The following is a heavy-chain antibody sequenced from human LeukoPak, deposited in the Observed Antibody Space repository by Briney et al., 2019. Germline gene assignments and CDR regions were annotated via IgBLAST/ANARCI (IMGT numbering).Heavy chain of an antibody. J-gene: IGHJ4*02. Sequence: GGSLRLSCAASRFTFSSYGMHWVRQAPGKGLEWVAVISYDGSNKYYADSVKGRFTISRDNSKNTLYLQMNSLRAEDTAVYYCANDYGVDYWGQGTLVTVSS. CDR2: ISYDGSNK. CDR3: ANDYGVDY. V-gene: IGHV3-30*18. CDR1: RFTFSSYG. D-gene: IGHD4-17*01.